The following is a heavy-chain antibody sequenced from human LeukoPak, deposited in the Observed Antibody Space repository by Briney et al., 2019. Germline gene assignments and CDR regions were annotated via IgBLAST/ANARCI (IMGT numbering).Heavy chain of an antibody. CDR3: AKAVSSGGGYFDY. J-gene: IGHJ4*02. CDR2: ISGSGGST. V-gene: IGHV3-23*01. CDR1: GFTFSSYA. Sequence: GGSLRLFCAASGFTFSSYAMSWVRQAPGKGLEWVSAISGSGGSTYYADSVKGRFTISRDNSKNTLYLQMNSLRAEDTAVYYCAKAVSSGGGYFDYWGQGTLVTVSS. D-gene: IGHD1-1*01.